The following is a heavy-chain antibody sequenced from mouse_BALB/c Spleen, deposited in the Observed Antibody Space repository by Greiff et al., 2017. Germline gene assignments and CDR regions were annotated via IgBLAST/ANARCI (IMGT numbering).Heavy chain of an antibody. Sequence: EVMLVESGGGLVKPGGSLKLSCAASGFTFSSYAMSWVRQTPEKRLEWVASISSGGSTYYPDSVKGRFTISRDNARNILYLQMSSLRSEDTAMYYCARIYYDYVYYFDYWGQGTTLTVSS. CDR1: GFTFSSYA. D-gene: IGHD2-4*01. V-gene: IGHV5-6-5*01. CDR3: ARIYYDYVYYFDY. CDR2: ISSGGST. J-gene: IGHJ2*01.